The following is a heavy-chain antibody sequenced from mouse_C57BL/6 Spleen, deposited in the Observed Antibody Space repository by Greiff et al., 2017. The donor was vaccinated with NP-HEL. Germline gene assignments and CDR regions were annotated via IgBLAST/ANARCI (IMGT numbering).Heavy chain of an antibody. CDR1: GFTFSDYG. CDR2: ISSGSSTI. Sequence: EVKLVESGGGLVKPGGSLKLSCAASGFTFSDYGMHWVRQAPEKGLEWVAYISSGSSTIYYADTVKGRFTISRGNAKNTLFLQMTSLRSEDTAMYYCARIYYGYFYAMDCWGQGTSVTVSS. V-gene: IGHV5-17*01. D-gene: IGHD2-2*01. J-gene: IGHJ4*01. CDR3: ARIYYGYFYAMDC.